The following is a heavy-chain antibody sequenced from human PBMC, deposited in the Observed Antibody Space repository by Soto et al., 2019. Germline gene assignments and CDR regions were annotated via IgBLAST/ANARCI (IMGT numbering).Heavy chain of an antibody. CDR1: GYPFTAFA. V-gene: IGHV1-3*01. CDR2: INADNGNT. Sequence: QVQLVQSGTEVRKPGASVRVSCKASGYPFTAFAMHWVRQAPGQRPEWMGWINADNGNTRYSQKFQGRVTFTRDTSANTAYLELSSLESDDTAVYYCARDGSGYYGSGSYPDWGQGTLVTVSS. J-gene: IGHJ4*02. D-gene: IGHD3-10*01. CDR3: ARDGSGYYGSGSYPD.